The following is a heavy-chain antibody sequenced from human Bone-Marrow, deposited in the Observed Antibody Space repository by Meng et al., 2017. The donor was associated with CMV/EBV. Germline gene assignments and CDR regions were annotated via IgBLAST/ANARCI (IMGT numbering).Heavy chain of an antibody. CDR2: IRYDGSNK. V-gene: IGHV3-30*02. J-gene: IGHJ5*02. Sequence: QVPVGEVGGGVVQPGGSLGPSCAAAGFTFSSYGMPWVRQAPGKGLEWVAFIRYDGSNKYYADSVKGRFTISRDNSKNTLYLQMNSLRAEDTAVYYCAKDGIRRGYSYGWVDPWGQGTLVTVSS. D-gene: IGHD5-18*01. CDR1: GFTFSSYG. CDR3: AKDGIRRGYSYGWVDP.